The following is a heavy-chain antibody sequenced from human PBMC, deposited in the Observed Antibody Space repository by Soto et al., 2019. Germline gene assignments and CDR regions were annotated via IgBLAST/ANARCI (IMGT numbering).Heavy chain of an antibody. CDR2: IYYSGST. CDR3: ARDNGDFDY. D-gene: IGHD4-17*01. Sequence: SQTLSVTCSVAGGSSTGYYWSWIRQPPGKGLEWIGYIYYSGSTNYNPSLKSRATISVDTSKNQFSLKLSSVTAADTAVYYCARDNGDFDYWGQGTLVTVSS. V-gene: IGHV4-59*01. J-gene: IGHJ4*02. CDR1: GGSSTGYY.